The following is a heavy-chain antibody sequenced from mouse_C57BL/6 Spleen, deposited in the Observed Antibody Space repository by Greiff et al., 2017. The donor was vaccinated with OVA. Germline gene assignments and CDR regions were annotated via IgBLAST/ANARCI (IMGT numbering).Heavy chain of an antibody. CDR2: IRNKANGYTT. J-gene: IGHJ2*01. CDR1: GFTFTDYY. CDR3: ARSPAYHPFDY. Sequence: DVKLVESGGGLVQPGGSLSLSCAASGFTFTDYYMSWVRQPPGKALEWLGFIRNKANGYTTEYSATVKGRFTISRDYSQSILYLQMHALGAEDSATYYCARSPAYHPFDYWGKGTTLTVSS. V-gene: IGHV7-3*01.